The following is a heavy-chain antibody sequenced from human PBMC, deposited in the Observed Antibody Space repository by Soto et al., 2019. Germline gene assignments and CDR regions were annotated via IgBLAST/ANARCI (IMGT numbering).Heavy chain of an antibody. V-gene: IGHV6-1*01. J-gene: IGHJ5*02. CDR2: TYYRSKWYK. Sequence: QTLSLTCAISGDSVSSNSAACNWIRQSPSRGLEWLGRTYYRSKWYKEYAASVKSRITINPDTSQNQFSLQLNSVSPEDTAVYYCVRTVGWLDPWGQGSLVTVSS. CDR3: VRTVGWLDP. D-gene: IGHD1-26*01. CDR1: GDSVSSNSAA.